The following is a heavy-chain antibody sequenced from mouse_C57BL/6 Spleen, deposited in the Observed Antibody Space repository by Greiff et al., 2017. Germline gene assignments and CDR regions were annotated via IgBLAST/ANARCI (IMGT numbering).Heavy chain of an antibody. D-gene: IGHD2-4*01. Sequence: QVQLQQPGAELVKPGASVKMSCKASGYTFTSYWITWVKQRPGQGLEWIGDIFPGSGSTNYNEKFKSKATLTVDTSSSTAYMQLSSLTSEDSAVYYCARHYDYDVDMDYWGQGTSVTVSS. CDR1: GYTFTSYW. CDR3: ARHYDYDVDMDY. V-gene: IGHV1-55*01. J-gene: IGHJ4*01. CDR2: IFPGSGST.